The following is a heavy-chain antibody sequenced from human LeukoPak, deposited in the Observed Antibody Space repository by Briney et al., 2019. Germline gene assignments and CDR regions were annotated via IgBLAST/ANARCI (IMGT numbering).Heavy chain of an antibody. Sequence: PSETLSLTCTVSGGSISSYYWSWIRQPPGKGLEWLAYIYYSGSTNYNPSLKSRVTISVDTSKNQLSLKLSSVTAADTAVYYCARTARYFDWLGNAFDIWGQGTMVTVSS. J-gene: IGHJ3*02. CDR3: ARTARYFDWLGNAFDI. D-gene: IGHD3-9*01. CDR2: IYYSGST. V-gene: IGHV4-59*08. CDR1: GGSISSYY.